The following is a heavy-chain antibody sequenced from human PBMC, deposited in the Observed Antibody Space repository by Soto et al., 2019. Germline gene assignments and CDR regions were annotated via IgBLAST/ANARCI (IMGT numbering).Heavy chain of an antibody. J-gene: IGHJ6*02. D-gene: IGHD1-26*01. V-gene: IGHV4-59*01. CDR2: IYYSGST. CDR3: ARAGGRYPTRDLYYYYLAMDV. Sequence: TLSLTCTVSGGSISSYYWSWIRQPPGKGLEWIGYIYYSGSTNYNPSLKSRVTISVDTSKNQFSLKLSSVTAADTAVYYCARAGGRYPTRDLYYYYLAMDVWGEGTTAKVSS. CDR1: GGSISSYY.